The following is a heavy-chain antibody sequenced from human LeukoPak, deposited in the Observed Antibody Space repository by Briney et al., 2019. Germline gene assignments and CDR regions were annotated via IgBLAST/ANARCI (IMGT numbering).Heavy chain of an antibody. CDR1: GFTFSSYS. CDR3: ARDTLGEGEDANYAVYYFDY. D-gene: IGHD4/OR15-4a*01. V-gene: IGHV3-21*01. J-gene: IGHJ4*02. CDR2: ISSSSSYI. Sequence: GGSLRLSCAASGFTFSSYSMNWVRQAPGKGLEWVSSISSSSSYIYYADSVKGRFTISRDNGKNSLDLQMNSLRADDTAFYYCARDTLGEGEDANYAVYYFDYWGQGTVVTVSS.